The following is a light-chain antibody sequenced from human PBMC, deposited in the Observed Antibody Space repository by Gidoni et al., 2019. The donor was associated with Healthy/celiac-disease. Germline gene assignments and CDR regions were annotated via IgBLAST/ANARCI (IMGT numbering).Light chain of an antibody. CDR1: RGYSNYK. CDR3: GADHGSGSNFARVV. Sequence: QPVLTQPPSASASLGASVTLPCNLSRGYSNYKVDWYQQRPGKCPRFVMRVGTGGIVGSKGDGIPDRFSVVGSGLNRYLTSKNIQEEDESDYHCGADHGSGSNFARVVFGGGTKLTVL. CDR2: VGTGGIVG. V-gene: IGLV9-49*01. J-gene: IGLJ2*01.